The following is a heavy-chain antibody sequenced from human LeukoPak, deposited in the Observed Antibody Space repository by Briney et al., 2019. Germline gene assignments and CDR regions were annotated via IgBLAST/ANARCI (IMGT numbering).Heavy chain of an antibody. CDR1: RFTLSDYW. V-gene: IGHV3-7*01. CDR3: AREGKRRLARDAFDI. CDR2: INRDGSDK. D-gene: IGHD1-1*01. J-gene: IGHJ3*02. Sequence: QPGGSLRLSCAASRFTLSDYWMSWVRQAPGKGLKLVASINRDGSDKYFADSLKGRFTVSRDNAKSSLYLQLNSLRAEDAAVYYCAREGKRRLARDAFDIWGQGTMVTVSS.